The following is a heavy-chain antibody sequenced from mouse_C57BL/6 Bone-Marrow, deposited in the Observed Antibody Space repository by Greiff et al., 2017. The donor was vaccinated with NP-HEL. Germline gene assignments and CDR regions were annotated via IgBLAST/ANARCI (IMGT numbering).Heavy chain of an antibody. J-gene: IGHJ2*01. CDR3: TTSFITTVVGDY. D-gene: IGHD1-1*01. CDR1: GFNITDDY. CDR2: IDPENGDT. Sequence: VQLQQSGAELVRPGASVKLSCTASGFNITDDYMHWVKQRPEQGLEWIGWIDPENGDTEYASKFQGKATITADTSSNTAYLQLSSLTSEDTAVYYCTTSFITTVVGDYWGQGTTLTVSS. V-gene: IGHV14-4*01.